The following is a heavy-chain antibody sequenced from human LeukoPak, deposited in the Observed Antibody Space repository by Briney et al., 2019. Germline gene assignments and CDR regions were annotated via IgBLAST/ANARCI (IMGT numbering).Heavy chain of an antibody. CDR1: GYTFTSYD. D-gene: IGHD4-17*01. V-gene: IGHV1-8*01. Sequence: GASVKVSCKASGYTFTSYDINWVRQATGQGLEWMGWMNPNSGNTGYAQKIQGRVTMTRNTSISTAYMELSSLRSEDTAVYYCARDLGYGDYVGGDYWGQGTLVTVSS. J-gene: IGHJ4*02. CDR3: ARDLGYGDYVGGDY. CDR2: MNPNSGNT.